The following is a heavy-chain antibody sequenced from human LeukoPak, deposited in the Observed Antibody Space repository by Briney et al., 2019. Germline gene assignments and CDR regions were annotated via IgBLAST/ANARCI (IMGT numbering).Heavy chain of an antibody. J-gene: IGHJ4*02. V-gene: IGHV3-74*01. Sequence: PGGSLRLSCEASGFTFSGSWMHWVRQAPGKGLEWVSHIKTDETITTYADSVKGRFTTSRDNTKNTLYLQMNILRAEDTAVYYCARARCSRTSCNTESDYWGQGTLVTVSS. CDR1: GFTFSGSW. CDR3: ARARCSRTSCNTESDY. D-gene: IGHD2-2*01. CDR2: IKTDETIT.